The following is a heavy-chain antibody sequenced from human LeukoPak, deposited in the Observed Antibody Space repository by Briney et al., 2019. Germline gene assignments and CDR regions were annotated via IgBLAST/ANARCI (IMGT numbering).Heavy chain of an antibody. Sequence: GGSLRLSCAASGFTFSSYAMHWVRQAPGKGLEWVAVILYDGSNKYYADSVKGRFTISRDNSKNTLYLQMNSLRAEDTAVYYCARVSSSSSTKDYWGQGTLVTVSS. CDR3: ARVSSSSSTKDY. V-gene: IGHV3-30-3*01. D-gene: IGHD6-13*01. CDR2: ILYDGSNK. CDR1: GFTFSSYA. J-gene: IGHJ4*02.